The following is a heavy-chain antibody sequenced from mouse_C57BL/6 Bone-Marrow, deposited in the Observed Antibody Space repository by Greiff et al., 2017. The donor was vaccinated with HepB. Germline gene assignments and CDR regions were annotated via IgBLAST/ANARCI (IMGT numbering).Heavy chain of an antibody. Sequence: VQLQESGPGLVQPSQSLSITCTVSGFSLTSYGVHWVRQPPGKGLEWLGVIWSGGSTDYNAAFISRLSISKDNSKSQVFFKMNSLQADDTAIYYCAKKIYDGYYDAMDYWGQGTSVTVSS. CDR2: IWSGGST. CDR1: GFSLTSYG. J-gene: IGHJ4*01. V-gene: IGHV2-4*01. CDR3: AKKIYDGYYDAMDY. D-gene: IGHD2-3*01.